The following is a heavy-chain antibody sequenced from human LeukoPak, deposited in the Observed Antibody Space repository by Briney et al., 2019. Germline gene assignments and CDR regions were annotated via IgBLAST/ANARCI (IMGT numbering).Heavy chain of an antibody. Sequence: PGGSLRLSCAASGFTFSSYGMNWVRQAPGKGLEWVSAISGSGGNTYYADSVKGRFTISRDNSKNTLYLQMNSLRADDTAVYYCAKSHHVTVIDYWGQGTLVTVSS. CDR2: ISGSGGNT. V-gene: IGHV3-23*01. CDR1: GFTFSSYG. CDR3: AKSHHVTVIDY. D-gene: IGHD2-21*02. J-gene: IGHJ4*02.